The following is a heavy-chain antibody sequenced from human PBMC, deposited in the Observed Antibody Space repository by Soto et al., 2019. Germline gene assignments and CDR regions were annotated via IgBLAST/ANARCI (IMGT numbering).Heavy chain of an antibody. J-gene: IGHJ4*02. D-gene: IGHD3-10*01. CDR3: ARDRLLDY. V-gene: IGHV3-7*01. CDR2: IKEDGSEK. CDR1: GFTFSSYW. Sequence: EVQLVESGGGLVQPGGSLRLSCAASGFTFSSYWMSWVRRAPGKGLGWVASIKEDGSEKYCVDSVKGRFTISRDNAKNSLYLQMNSLRAEDTALYYCARDRLLDYWGQGTLVTVS.